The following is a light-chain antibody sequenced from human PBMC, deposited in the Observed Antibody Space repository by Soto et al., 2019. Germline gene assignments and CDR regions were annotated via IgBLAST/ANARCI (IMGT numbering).Light chain of an antibody. J-gene: IGLJ1*01. CDR2: RNG. V-gene: IGLV1-47*01. CDR1: SSNIGTYY. Sequence: QSVLTQPPSASGTPGQRVTISCSGSSSNIGTYYVDWYQQLPGTAPKLLIHRNGQRPSGVPDRFSGSKSGTSASLAISGLRSEDEADYCCATWDDRLRAYVIGAETKLTVL. CDR3: ATWDDRLRAYV.